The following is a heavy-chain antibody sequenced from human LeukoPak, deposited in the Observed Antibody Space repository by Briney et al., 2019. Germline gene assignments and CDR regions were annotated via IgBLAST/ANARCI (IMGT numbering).Heavy chain of an antibody. J-gene: IGHJ3*02. CDR2: INPNSGGT. CDR1: GYTFTGYY. V-gene: IGHV1-2*02. D-gene: IGHD3-22*01. CDR3: ARGRGHYDSSGYYYEGDAFDI. Sequence: ASVKVSCKASGYTFTGYYMHWVRQAPGQGLEWMGWINPNSGGTNYAQKFQGRVTMTRDTSISTAYMELSRLRSDNTAVYYCARGRGHYDSSGYYYEGDAFDIWGQGTMVTVSS.